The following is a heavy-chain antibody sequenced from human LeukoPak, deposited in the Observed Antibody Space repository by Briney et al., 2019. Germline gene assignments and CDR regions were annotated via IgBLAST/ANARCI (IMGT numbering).Heavy chain of an antibody. V-gene: IGHV1-2*02. CDR2: INPNMGGT. Sequence: ASVKFCCNASGYTLTCYYMHWLRQATGQGHEWIGWINPNMGGTNYDKKCQCRVTMPRHTSIRTAYTERSELTCDDPAVYYCARYLLVTWRHGSPDYWGQGTLVTVSS. D-gene: IGHD2-21*02. CDR3: ARYLLVTWRHGSPDY. J-gene: IGHJ4*02. CDR1: GYTLTCYY.